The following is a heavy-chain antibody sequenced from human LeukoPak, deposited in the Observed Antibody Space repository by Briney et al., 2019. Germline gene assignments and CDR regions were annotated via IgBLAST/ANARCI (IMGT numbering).Heavy chain of an antibody. Sequence: AGTLCLTCAVSGCSFSSYDLSWIRQAPGKGLEWIGHIYYSGSTNYNPSLTSRVTLSVDTSKNQFSLKLSSVTAADTAVSYCARAPSGGSEVPFESWAQGTLVPVSS. V-gene: IGHV4-59*01. D-gene: IGHD4-23*01. CDR2: IYYSGST. CDR3: ARAPSGGSEVPFES. CDR1: GCSFSSYD. J-gene: IGHJ4*02.